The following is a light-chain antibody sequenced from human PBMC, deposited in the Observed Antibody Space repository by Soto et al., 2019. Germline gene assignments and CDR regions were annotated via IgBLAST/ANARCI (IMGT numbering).Light chain of an antibody. J-gene: IGKJ4*01. V-gene: IGKV1-27*01. Sequence: ESQMTQSPSSLSASVGDTVTITCRASQAISNYLAWYQQKPGKVPTLLIYAASTVHSGVPSRFSGSRSGMDFTLTVSGMQPEDVATYYCQNYNTASHTFGGGTKVEI. CDR3: QNYNTASHT. CDR1: QAISNY. CDR2: AAS.